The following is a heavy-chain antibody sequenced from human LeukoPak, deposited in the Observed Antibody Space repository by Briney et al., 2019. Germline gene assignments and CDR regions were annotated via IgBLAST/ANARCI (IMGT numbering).Heavy chain of an antibody. CDR3: AKDPLPGIAAAGSHYYYYGMDV. V-gene: IGHV3-23*01. D-gene: IGHD6-13*01. J-gene: IGHJ6*02. CDR1: GFTFSSYA. CDR2: ISGSGGST. Sequence: GGSLRLSCAASGFTFSSYAMSWVRQAPGKGLEWVSAISGSGGSTYYADSVKGRFTISRDNAKNSLYLQMNSLRAEDTALYYCAKDPLPGIAAAGSHYYYYGMDVWGQGTTVTVSS.